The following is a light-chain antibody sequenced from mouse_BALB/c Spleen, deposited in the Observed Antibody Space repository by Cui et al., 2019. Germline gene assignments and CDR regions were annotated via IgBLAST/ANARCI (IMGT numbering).Light chain of an antibody. CDR2: RAN. CDR1: QDINSY. V-gene: IGKV14-111*01. CDR3: LQYDEFPYT. J-gene: IGKJ2*01. Sequence: DIKMTQSPSSIYAYLGERVTITCKAGQDINSYLSWFQQKPGKSPKTLIYRANRLVDGVPSRFSGSGSGQDYSLTISSLEYEDMGIYYCLQYDEFPYTFGGGTKLEIK.